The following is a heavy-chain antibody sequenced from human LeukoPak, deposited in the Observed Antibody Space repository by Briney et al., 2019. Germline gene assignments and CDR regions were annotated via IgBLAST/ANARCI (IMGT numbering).Heavy chain of an antibody. CDR2: IYYSGNT. J-gene: IGHJ4*02. CDR3: ARGPIGVVATPRTFDY. D-gene: IGHD2-21*02. CDR1: GGSISSGDYY. Sequence: SETLSLTCTVSGGSISSGDYYWSWIRQPPGKGLEWIGYIYYSGNTYYNPSLKSRVTMSVDTSKNQFSLKLNSVTAADTAVYYCARGPIGVVATPRTFDYWGQGTLVTVSS. V-gene: IGHV4-30-4*01.